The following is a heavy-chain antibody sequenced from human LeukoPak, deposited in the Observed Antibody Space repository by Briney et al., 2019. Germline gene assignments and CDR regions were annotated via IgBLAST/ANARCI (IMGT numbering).Heavy chain of an antibody. CDR2: IYYSGST. Sequence: SETLSLTCTVSSGSISSSSYYWGWIRQPPGKGLEWIGSIYYSGSTYYKPSLKSRVTISVDTSKNQFSLKLSSVSAADTAVYYCARCGYYDFWSGYNPATFDYWGQGTLVTVSS. J-gene: IGHJ4*02. V-gene: IGHV4-39*01. CDR1: SGSISSSSYY. CDR3: ARCGYYDFWSGYNPATFDY. D-gene: IGHD3-3*01.